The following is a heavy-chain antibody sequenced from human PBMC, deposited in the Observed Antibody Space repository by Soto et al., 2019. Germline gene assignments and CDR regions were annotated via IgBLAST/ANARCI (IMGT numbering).Heavy chain of an antibody. CDR2: IYYTGST. CDR3: ARALPMVRGGRSYYFDF. V-gene: IGHV4-59*01. Sequence: QVQLQESGPGLVKPSETLSLTCTVSGGSISSYYWSWVRQPPGKGLEWIGYIYYTGSTNYNPSLKSLVAISVATSKNQSSVKRSSVTAAETAVYYCARALPMVRGGRSYYFDFWGQGTLGTVSS. CDR1: GGSISSYY. D-gene: IGHD3-10*01. J-gene: IGHJ4*02.